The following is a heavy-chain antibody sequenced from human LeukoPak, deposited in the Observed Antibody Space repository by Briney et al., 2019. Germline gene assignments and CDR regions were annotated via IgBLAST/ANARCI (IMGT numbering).Heavy chain of an antibody. Sequence: WAAVKVSCKASGYTFTSYGISWVRQAPGQGLEWMGWISAYNGNTNYAQKLQGRVTMTKDTSTSTASMELASLRSDDTAVYYCARESGYAFDYWGQGTLVTVSS. CDR3: ARESGYAFDY. CDR2: ISAYNGNT. J-gene: IGHJ4*02. V-gene: IGHV1-18*01. D-gene: IGHD5-12*01. CDR1: GYTFTSYG.